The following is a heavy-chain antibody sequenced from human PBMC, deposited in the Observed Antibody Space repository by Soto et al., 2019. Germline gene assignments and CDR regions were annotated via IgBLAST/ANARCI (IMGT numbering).Heavy chain of an antibody. V-gene: IGHV3-33*01. Sequence: QVQLVESGGGVVQPGRSLRLSCAASGFTFSSYGMHWVRQAPGKGLEWVAVIWYDGSNKYYADSVKGRFTISRDNSKNTLYLQMNSLRAEDTAVYYCATNPKVVVAAFYYYYGMDVWGQGTTVTVSS. J-gene: IGHJ6*02. CDR1: GFTFSSYG. CDR3: ATNPKVVVAAFYYYYGMDV. CDR2: IWYDGSNK. D-gene: IGHD2-15*01.